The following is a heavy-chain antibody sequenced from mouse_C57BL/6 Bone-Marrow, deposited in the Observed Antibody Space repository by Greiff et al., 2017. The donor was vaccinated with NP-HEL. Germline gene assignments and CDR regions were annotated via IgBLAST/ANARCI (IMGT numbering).Heavy chain of an antibody. J-gene: IGHJ1*03. CDR3: ARDGPPIDYYGSSCV. Sequence: EVQRVESGPGLVKPSQSLSLTCSVTGYSITSGYYWNWIRQFPGNKLEWMGYISYDGSNNYNPSLKNRISITRDTSKNQFFLKLNSVTTEDTATDYGARDGPPIDYYGSSCVWGTGTTVTVSS. CDR1: GYSITSGYY. D-gene: IGHD1-1*01. CDR2: ISYDGSN. V-gene: IGHV3-6*01.